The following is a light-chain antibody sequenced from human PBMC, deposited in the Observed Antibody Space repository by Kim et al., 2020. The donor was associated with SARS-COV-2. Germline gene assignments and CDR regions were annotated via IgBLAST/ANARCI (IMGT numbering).Light chain of an antibody. Sequence: GKTITICCARSSGSIASNYVQWYQQRPGSSPTTVIYEDNQRPSGVPDRFSGSIDSSSNSASLTISGLKTEDEADYYCQSYDSSNQVFGGGTKLTVL. CDR2: EDN. V-gene: IGLV6-57*01. CDR1: SGSIASNY. J-gene: IGLJ3*02. CDR3: QSYDSSNQV.